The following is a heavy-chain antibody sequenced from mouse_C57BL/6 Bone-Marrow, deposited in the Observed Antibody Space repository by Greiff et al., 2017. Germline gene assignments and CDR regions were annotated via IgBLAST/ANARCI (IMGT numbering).Heavy chain of an antibody. CDR3: TFITTVPGDY. D-gene: IGHD1-1*01. CDR1: GFNIKDDY. CDR2: IAPENGDT. Sequence: VQLKQSGAELVRPGASVKLSCPASGFNIKDDYMHWVKQRPEQGLEWIGWIAPENGDTEYASKFQGKATITADTSSNTAYLQLSRLTSEDTAVYYCTFITTVPGDYWGQGTTLTGSS. V-gene: IGHV14-4*01. J-gene: IGHJ2*01.